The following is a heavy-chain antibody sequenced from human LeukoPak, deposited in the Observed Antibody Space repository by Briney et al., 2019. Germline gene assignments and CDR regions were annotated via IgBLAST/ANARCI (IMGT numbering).Heavy chain of an antibody. CDR3: ARGSHPRKGGNWFDP. D-gene: IGHD6-6*01. J-gene: IGHJ5*02. Sequence: ASVKVSCKASGYTFTSYDINWVRQATGQGLEWMGWMNPNSGNTGYAQKFQARVTMTRNTSISTAYMELSSLRSEDTAVYYCARGSHPRKGGNWFDPWGQGTLVTVSS. CDR2: MNPNSGNT. CDR1: GYTFTSYD. V-gene: IGHV1-8*01.